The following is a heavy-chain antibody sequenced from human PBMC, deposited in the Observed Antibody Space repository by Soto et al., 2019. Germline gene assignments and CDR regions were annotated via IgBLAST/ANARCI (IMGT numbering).Heavy chain of an antibody. Sequence: EVQLLESEGSLVQPGGSLSISCAASGFTFSSYAMSWVRQAPGKGLEWVSAISGSGGSTYYADSVKGRFTISRDNSKNTLYLQMNSVRAEDTAVYYCAKERAYYGDFNWFDPWGQGTLVTVSS. CDR1: GFTFSSYA. V-gene: IGHV3-23*01. CDR2: ISGSGGST. J-gene: IGHJ5*02. D-gene: IGHD4-17*01. CDR3: AKERAYYGDFNWFDP.